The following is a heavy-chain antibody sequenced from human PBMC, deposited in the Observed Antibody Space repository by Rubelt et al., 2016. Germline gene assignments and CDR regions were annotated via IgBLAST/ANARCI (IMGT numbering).Heavy chain of an antibody. CDR3: ARGSGRLWYFDY. CDR1: GGSISSYY. D-gene: IGHD3-10*01. J-gene: IGHJ4*02. Sequence: QVQLQESGPGLVKPSETLSLTCTVSGGSISSYYWSWIRQPPGKGLEWIGYIYYSGSTNYNPSLKSRVTISVDTSKNQFSLKPSSVTAADTAVYYCARGSGRLWYFDYWGQGTLVTVSS. CDR2: IYYSGST. V-gene: IGHV4-59*08.